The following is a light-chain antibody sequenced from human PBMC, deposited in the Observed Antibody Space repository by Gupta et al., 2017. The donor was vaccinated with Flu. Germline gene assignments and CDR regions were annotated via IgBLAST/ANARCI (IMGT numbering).Light chain of an antibody. Sequence: QSALTQPASVSGSPGQSTTISCTGTSSDVGAYDYVSLYQHHPGKAPKLMISEVTNRPSGVSDRFSGSKSGNTASLTISWLQAEDEADYYCSSYTRTTTVVFGGGTKLTVL. CDR1: SSDVGAYDY. V-gene: IGLV2-14*01. CDR3: SSYTRTTTVV. J-gene: IGLJ2*01. CDR2: EVT.